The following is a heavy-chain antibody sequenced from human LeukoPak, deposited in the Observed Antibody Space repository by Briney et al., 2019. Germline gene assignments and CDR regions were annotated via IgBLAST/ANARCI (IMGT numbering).Heavy chain of an antibody. CDR1: GFTFSSYA. J-gene: IGHJ4*02. CDR2: IRGSGGSK. V-gene: IGHV3-23*01. Sequence: GGSLRLSCAASGFTFSSYAMTWVRQAPGKGLEWVSAIRGSGGSKYYADSVKGRFTISRDNSKNTLYLQMNSLRAEDTAVYYCAKDDRITMVRGVVTGFDYWGQGTLVTVSS. CDR3: AKDDRITMVRGVVTGFDY. D-gene: IGHD3-10*01.